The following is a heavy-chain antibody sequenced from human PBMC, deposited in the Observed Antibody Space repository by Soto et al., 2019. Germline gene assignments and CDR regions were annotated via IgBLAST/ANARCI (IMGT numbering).Heavy chain of an antibody. CDR3: ARPPYSGSYFDDYYYYGMDV. J-gene: IGHJ6*02. CDR1: GGTFSSYA. CDR2: IIPIFGTA. V-gene: IGHV1-69*01. D-gene: IGHD1-26*01. Sequence: QVQLVQSGAEVKKPGSSVKVSCKASGGTFSSYAISWVRQAPGQGLEWMGGIIPIFGTANYAQKFQCRVTITADESTSTAYMELSSLRSEDTAVYYCARPPYSGSYFDDYYYYGMDVWGQGTTVTVSS.